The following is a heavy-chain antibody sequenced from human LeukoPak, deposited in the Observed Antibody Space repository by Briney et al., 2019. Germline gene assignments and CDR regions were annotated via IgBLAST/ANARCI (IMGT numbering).Heavy chain of an antibody. V-gene: IGHV3-20*04. CDR1: GFTFEDYG. CDR2: INWNGDNP. CDR3: ARAHPLGWELHTPLGFDY. D-gene: IGHD1-26*01. Sequence: PGGSLRLSCEASGFTFEDYGMTWVRQRPGKGLEYVCEINWNGDNPVYENSLRGRFTISRDNSKNTLYLQMNSLRAEDTAVYYCARAHPLGWELHTPLGFDYWGQGTLVTVSS. J-gene: IGHJ4*02.